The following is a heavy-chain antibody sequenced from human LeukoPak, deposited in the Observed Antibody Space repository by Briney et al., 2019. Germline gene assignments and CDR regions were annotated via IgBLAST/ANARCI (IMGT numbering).Heavy chain of an antibody. D-gene: IGHD3-10*02. CDR1: GFTFSTYT. J-gene: IGHJ6*04. Sequence: GGSLRLSCAASGFTFSTYTMHWVRQAPGKWLEWVAVISYDGSNKYYADSVKGRFTISRDNSKNTLFLLMNSLRAEDTAVYYCAELGITMIGGVWGKGTTVTISS. CDR3: AELGITMIGGV. V-gene: IGHV3-30*04. CDR2: ISYDGSNK.